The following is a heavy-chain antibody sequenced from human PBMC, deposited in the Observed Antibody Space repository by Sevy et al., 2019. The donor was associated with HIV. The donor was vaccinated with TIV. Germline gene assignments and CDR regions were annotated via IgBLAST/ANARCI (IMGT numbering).Heavy chain of an antibody. D-gene: IGHD6-6*01. CDR3: ARAYSSSWGFDY. CDR1: GGSFSGYY. Sequence: SETLSLTCAVYGGSFSGYYWSWIRQPPGKGLEWIGEINHSGSTNYNPSLKSRVTISVDTSKNQFSLKLGSVTAADTAVYYCARAYSSSWGFDYWGQGTLVTVSS. J-gene: IGHJ4*02. CDR2: INHSGST. V-gene: IGHV4-34*01.